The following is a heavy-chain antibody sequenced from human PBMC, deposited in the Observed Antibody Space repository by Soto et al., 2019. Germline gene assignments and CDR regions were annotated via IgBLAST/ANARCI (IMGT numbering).Heavy chain of an antibody. V-gene: IGHV3-23*01. CDR1: GFTFSNYA. CDR2: IGGSGGST. Sequence: PGGSLRLSCAASGFTFSNYAMSWVRQAPGKGLEWVSAIGGSGGSTYYADSVKGRFAISRDNSENTLYLQMNSLRAEDTAVYYCAKGVVVTTAAFDYWGHRTLVTVSS. J-gene: IGHJ4*01. CDR3: AKGVVVTTAAFDY. D-gene: IGHD3-22*01.